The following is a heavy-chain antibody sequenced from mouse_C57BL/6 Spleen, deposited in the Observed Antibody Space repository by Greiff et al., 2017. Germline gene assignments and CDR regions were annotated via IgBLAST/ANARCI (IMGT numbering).Heavy chain of an antibody. CDR3: ARRELVLFDY. D-gene: IGHD4-1*01. Sequence: EVKLMESGGGLVKPGGSLTLSCAASGFTFSSYTMSWVRQTPEKRLEWVATISGGGGNTYYPDSVKGRFTISRDNAKNTLYRRMSSLRSEDTALDYCARRELVLFDYWGQGTTLTVSS. CDR1: GFTFSSYT. J-gene: IGHJ2*01. V-gene: IGHV5-9*01. CDR2: ISGGGGNT.